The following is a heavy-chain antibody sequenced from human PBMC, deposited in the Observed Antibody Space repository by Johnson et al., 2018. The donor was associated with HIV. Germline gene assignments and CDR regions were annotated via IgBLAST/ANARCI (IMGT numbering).Heavy chain of an antibody. CDR3: GKGLGRAASGTRNAFDI. V-gene: IGHV3-11*04. J-gene: IGHJ3*02. CDR2: ISSSGSTI. CDR1: GFTFSDYY. Sequence: QVQLVESGGGLVKPGGSLRLSCAASGFTFSDYYMVWIRQAPGKGLEWLSYISSSGSTIYYADSVKGRFTISRDNAKNSVFLQMNSLRAEDTAMYYCGKGLGRAASGTRNAFDIWGQGTMVTVSS. D-gene: IGHD6-13*01.